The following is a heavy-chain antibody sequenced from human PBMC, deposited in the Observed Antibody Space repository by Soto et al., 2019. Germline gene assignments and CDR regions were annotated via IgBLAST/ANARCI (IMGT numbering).Heavy chain of an antibody. D-gene: IGHD2-15*01. CDR2: ISDDGSSK. Sequence: QVQLVESGGGVVQPGRSLRLSCAASGFIFSSYAMHWVRQAPGKGLEWVALISDDGSSKYYADSVKGRFTISRDNSKKTLYLQINRLRAEDKAVDYWTRADLSVTLSGVEPLGQGTLVTVSS. V-gene: IGHV3-30-3*01. CDR3: TRADLSVTLSGVEP. CDR1: GFIFSSYA. J-gene: IGHJ5*02.